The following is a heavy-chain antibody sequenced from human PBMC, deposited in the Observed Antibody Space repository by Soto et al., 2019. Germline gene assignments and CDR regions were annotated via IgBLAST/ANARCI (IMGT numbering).Heavy chain of an antibody. CDR3: ARDACSSTSCYRFDP. D-gene: IGHD2-2*01. CDR1: GYTFTSYY. J-gene: IGHJ5*02. Sequence: ASVKVSCKASGYTFTSYYMHWVRQAPGQGLEWMGIINPSGGSTSYAQKFQGRVTMTRDTSTSTVYMELSSLRSEDTAVYYCARDACSSTSCYRFDPWGQGTLVTAPQ. V-gene: IGHV1-46*03. CDR2: INPSGGST.